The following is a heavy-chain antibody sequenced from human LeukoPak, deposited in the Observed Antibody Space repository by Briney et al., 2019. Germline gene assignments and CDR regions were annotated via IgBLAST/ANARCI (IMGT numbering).Heavy chain of an antibody. D-gene: IGHD1-26*01. Sequence: SETLSLTCAVYGGSFSGYYWSWIRQPPGKELEWIGEINHSGSTNYNPSLKSRVTISVHTSRNQFSLKLSSVTAADTAVYYCARAGRYYGDYYYYGMDVWGQGTTVTVSS. J-gene: IGHJ6*02. CDR1: GGSFSGYY. V-gene: IGHV4-34*01. CDR3: ARAGRYYGDYYYYGMDV. CDR2: INHSGST.